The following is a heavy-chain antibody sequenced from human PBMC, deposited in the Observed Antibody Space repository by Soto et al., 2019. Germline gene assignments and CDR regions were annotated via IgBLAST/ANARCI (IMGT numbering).Heavy chain of an antibody. Sequence: PSETLSLTCTVSGDSIYSSTYYWGWIRQPPGKGLEWIGNVFESRSTHVNPSLRSRVTISVGTSRNEFFLRLTSVTAADTAVYYCARLRGPYYPSTVGGYFDFWSQGTLVTVSS. CDR3: ARLRGPYYPSTVGGYFDF. J-gene: IGHJ4*02. CDR1: GDSIYSSTYY. D-gene: IGHD1-26*01. V-gene: IGHV4-39*01. CDR2: VFESRST.